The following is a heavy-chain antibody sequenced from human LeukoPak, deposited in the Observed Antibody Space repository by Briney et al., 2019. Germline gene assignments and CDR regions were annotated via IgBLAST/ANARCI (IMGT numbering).Heavy chain of an antibody. D-gene: IGHD6-13*01. V-gene: IGHV3-23*01. CDR2: ISGSGGST. CDR3: AKVARSSDSSSWADAFDI. J-gene: IGHJ3*02. CDR1: GFTFSSYA. Sequence: GGSLRLSCAASGFTFSSYAMSWVRQAPGKGLEWVSAISGSGGSTYYADSVKGRFTISRDNSKNTLYLQMNSLRAEDTAVYYCAKVARSSDSSSWADAFDIWGQGTMVTVSS.